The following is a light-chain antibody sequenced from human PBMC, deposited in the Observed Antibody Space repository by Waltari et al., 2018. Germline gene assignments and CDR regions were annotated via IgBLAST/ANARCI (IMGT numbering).Light chain of an antibody. V-gene: IGKV1-6*01. CDR2: STF. Sequence: AIQMTQSPSSLSAVIGDRVTISCRASQDISNDLGWYQQKPGKAPKLLIYSTFTLLSGVPSRCSGSRSGTDFTLTITSLQPEDFATYYCLQDYSFPWTFGQGTRVEI. J-gene: IGKJ1*01. CDR1: QDISND. CDR3: LQDYSFPWT.